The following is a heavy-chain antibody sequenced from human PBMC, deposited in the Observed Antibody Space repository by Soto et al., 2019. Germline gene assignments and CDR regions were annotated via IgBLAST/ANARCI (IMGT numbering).Heavy chain of an antibody. V-gene: IGHV4-34*01. J-gene: IGHJ6*02. Sequence: SETLSLTCAVYVWSFSGYYWSWIRQPPGKGLEWIGEINHSGSTNYNPSLKSRVTISVDTSKNQFSLKLSSVTASDTAVYYCAGKNWKYVYYYYGMDVWGQGTTVTVSS. CDR1: VWSFSGYY. D-gene: IGHD1-7*01. CDR2: INHSGST. CDR3: AGKNWKYVYYYYGMDV.